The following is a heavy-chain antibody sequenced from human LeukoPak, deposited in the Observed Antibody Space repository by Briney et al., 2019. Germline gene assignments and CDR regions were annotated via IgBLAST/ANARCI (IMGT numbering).Heavy chain of an antibody. J-gene: IGHJ4*02. CDR1: GFSFDDYV. CDR3: AKDATYYYDSGSADF. D-gene: IGHD3-10*01. Sequence: GRSLRLSCAASGFSFDDYVMHWVRPALGKGREWVSGISWNGGGINYAGSVKGRFTISRDHAKNSLYLQMNSLRAEDTALYYCAKDATYYYDSGSADFWGQGTRVTVSS. CDR2: ISWNGGGI. V-gene: IGHV3-9*01.